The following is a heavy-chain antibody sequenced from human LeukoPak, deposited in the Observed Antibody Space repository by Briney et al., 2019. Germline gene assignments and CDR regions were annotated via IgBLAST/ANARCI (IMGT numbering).Heavy chain of an antibody. D-gene: IGHD1-14*01. J-gene: IGHJ4*02. CDR3: AREVMDNLRFDY. CDR2: FDPEDGET. Sequence: ASVKVSCKVSGYTLTELSMHWVRQAPGKGLDWMGGFDPEDGETIYEQKFQGRLTMTRDTSTNTVYMELTSLRSEDTAVYYCAREVMDNLRFDYWGQGTLVTVSS. CDR1: GYTLTELS. V-gene: IGHV1-24*01.